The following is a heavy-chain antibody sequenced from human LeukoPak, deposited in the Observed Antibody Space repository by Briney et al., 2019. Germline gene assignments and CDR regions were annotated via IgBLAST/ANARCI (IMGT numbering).Heavy chain of an antibody. D-gene: IGHD5-18*01. J-gene: IGHJ5*02. CDR3: ARGGGGYSYGFTS. Sequence: VASVQVSCMASGYTLIDYYMHWVRQPPGQEREWMGWINPNSGGTNYGQKFQGRVTMTRDTSISTAYMELSRLRSDDTAVFYCARGGGGYSYGFTSWGQGTLVTVSS. CDR2: INPNSGGT. V-gene: IGHV1-2*02. CDR1: GYTLIDYY.